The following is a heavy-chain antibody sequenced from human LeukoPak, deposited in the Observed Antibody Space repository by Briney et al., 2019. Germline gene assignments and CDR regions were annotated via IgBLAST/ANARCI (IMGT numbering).Heavy chain of an antibody. CDR1: GFTFSDYY. CDR2: ISSSSSYT. J-gene: IGHJ4*02. Sequence: PGGSLRLSCAASGFTFSDYYMSWIRQAPGKGLEWVSYISSSSSYTNYADSVKGRFTISRDNAKNSLYRQRNSLRAEDTAVYYCASGRYSNYFDYWGQGTLVTVSS. V-gene: IGHV3-11*06. D-gene: IGHD4-11*01. CDR3: ASGRYSNYFDY.